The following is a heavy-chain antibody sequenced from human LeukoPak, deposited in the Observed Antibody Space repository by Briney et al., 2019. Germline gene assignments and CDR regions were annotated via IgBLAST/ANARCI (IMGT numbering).Heavy chain of an antibody. CDR1: GFIFSHHG. CDR3: ARDTQRGFDYSNSLKN. D-gene: IGHD4-11*01. Sequence: PGGSLRLSCAASGFIFSHHGMHWVRQAPGKGLEWVAVIWSDATNRFYAESVKGRFTISRDNSQNTVFLQMNSLRAKDTAIYYCARDTQRGFDYSNSLKNWAHGTLVTVSS. V-gene: IGHV3-33*01. CDR2: IWSDATNR. J-gene: IGHJ4*01.